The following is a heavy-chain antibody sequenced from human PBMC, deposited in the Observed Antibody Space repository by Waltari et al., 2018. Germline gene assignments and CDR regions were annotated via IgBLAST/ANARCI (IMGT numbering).Heavy chain of an antibody. J-gene: IGHJ4*02. CDR2: VYWDDDK. CDR3: AHSSRMNSKWSIDY. D-gene: IGHD2-15*01. Sequence: QITLKESGPTLVKPTQTLTLTCTFSGFSLSIDGEGVGWIRQPPGKALEWLAIVYWDDDKRYSPSLKSRLTITKDTSKNQVVLTMTNMDPVDTATYYCAHSSRMNSKWSIDYWGQGTLVTVSS. CDR1: GFSLSIDGEG. V-gene: IGHV2-5*02.